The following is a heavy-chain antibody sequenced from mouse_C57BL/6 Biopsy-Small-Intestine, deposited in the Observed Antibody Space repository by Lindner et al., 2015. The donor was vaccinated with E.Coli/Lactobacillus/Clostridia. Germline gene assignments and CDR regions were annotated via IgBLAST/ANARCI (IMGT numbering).Heavy chain of an antibody. J-gene: IGHJ2*01. D-gene: IGHD4-1*01. Sequence: VQLQESGGGLVKPGGSLKLSCAASGFTFSDYGMHWVRQAPEKGLEWVAYINSGSSTIYYADTVKGRFTISRDNAKNTLFLQMTSLRSEDMAMYYCARGTGRGLDYWGQGTTLTVSS. V-gene: IGHV5-17*01. CDR3: ARGTGRGLDY. CDR1: GFTFSDYG. CDR2: INSGSSTI.